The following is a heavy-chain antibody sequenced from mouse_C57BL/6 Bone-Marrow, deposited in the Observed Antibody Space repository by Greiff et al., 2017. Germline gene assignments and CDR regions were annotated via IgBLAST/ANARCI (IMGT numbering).Heavy chain of an antibody. CDR1: GYTFTSYW. V-gene: IGHV1-69*01. CDR3: ARNPYYYGSSQGYFDV. D-gene: IGHD1-1*01. CDR2: IDPSDSYT. Sequence: QVQLQQPGAELVMPGASVKLSCKASGYTFTSYWMHWVKQRPGQGLEWIGEIDPSDSYTNYNQKFKGKSTLTVDKSSSTAYMQLSSLTSEDSAVYYCARNPYYYGSSQGYFDVWGTGTTVSVSS. J-gene: IGHJ1*03.